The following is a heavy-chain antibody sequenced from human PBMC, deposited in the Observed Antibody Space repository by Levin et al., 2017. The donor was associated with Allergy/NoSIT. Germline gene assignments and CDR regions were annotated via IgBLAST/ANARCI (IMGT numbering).Heavy chain of an antibody. CDR3: AREYTVTYSNWFDP. J-gene: IGHJ5*02. V-gene: IGHV3-30*03. CDR2: ISYDGNNK. CDR1: GFTFSSYG. D-gene: IGHD4-11*01. Sequence: GGSLRLSCAASGFTFSSYGMHWVRQAPGKGLEWVAVISYDGNNKQYTDSVRGRFTISRDYSKSTLYLQMNSLRAEDTAVYFCAREYTVTYSNWFDPWGQGTLVTVSS.